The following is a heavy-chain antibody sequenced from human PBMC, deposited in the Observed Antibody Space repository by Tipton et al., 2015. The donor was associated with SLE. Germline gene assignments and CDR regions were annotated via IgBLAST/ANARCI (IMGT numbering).Heavy chain of an antibody. D-gene: IGHD5-24*01. CDR1: GGSFSDDY. V-gene: IGHV4-38-2*02. Sequence: TLSLTCTVSGGSFSDDYWGWIRQPPGKGLEWIGSIYHSGVTYYNPSLNSRVTISMDTSKNQFSLKLTSVTAADTALYFCAKVFRNGYNEEAFDIWGQGTMVTVSS. CDR3: AKVFRNGYNEEAFDI. J-gene: IGHJ3*02. CDR2: IYHSGVT.